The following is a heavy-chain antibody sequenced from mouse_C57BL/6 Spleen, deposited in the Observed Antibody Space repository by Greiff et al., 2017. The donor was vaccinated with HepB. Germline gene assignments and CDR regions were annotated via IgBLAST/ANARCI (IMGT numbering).Heavy chain of an antibody. J-gene: IGHJ4*01. CDR2: ISYDGSN. D-gene: IGHD2-4*01. Sequence: DVQLQESGPGLVKPSQSLSLTCSVTGYSITSGYYWNWIRQFPGNKLEWMGYISYDGSNNYNPSLKNRISITRDTSKNQFFLKLNSVTTEDTATYYCARKGDYLYAMDYWGQGTSVTVSS. CDR3: ARKGDYLYAMDY. V-gene: IGHV3-6*01. CDR1: GYSITSGYY.